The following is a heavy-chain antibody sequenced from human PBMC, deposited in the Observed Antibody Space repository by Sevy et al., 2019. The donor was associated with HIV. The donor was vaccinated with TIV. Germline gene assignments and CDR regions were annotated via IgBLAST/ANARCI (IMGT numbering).Heavy chain of an antibody. CDR2: IKSKTDGGTT. V-gene: IGHV3-15*01. Sequence: GGSLRLSCAASGFTFSNAWMSWVRQAPGKGLEWVGRIKSKTDGGTTDYAEPVKGRFTISRDDSKNTLYLQMNSLKTEDTAVYYCTTAPDDYGDYEGSGAFDIWGQGTMVTVSS. CDR3: TTAPDDYGDYEGSGAFDI. D-gene: IGHD4-17*01. CDR1: GFTFSNAW. J-gene: IGHJ3*02.